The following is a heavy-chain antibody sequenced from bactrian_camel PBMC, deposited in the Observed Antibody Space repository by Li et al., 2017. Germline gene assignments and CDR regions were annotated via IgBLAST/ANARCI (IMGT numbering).Heavy chain of an antibody. CDR3: AARGPYCYTKLSVRDFTY. Sequence: VESGGGSVQAGGSLRLSCAFDAYTPANVRMAWFRQAPGKEREGVASLASDGSSIYANSVKGRFTISQDDTKNTVYLQMNNLKPEDTAMYYCAARGPYCYTKLSVRDFTYWGQGTQVT. J-gene: IGHJ6*01. CDR2: LASDGSS. V-gene: IGHV3S53*01. D-gene: IGHD2*01. CDR1: AYTPANVR.